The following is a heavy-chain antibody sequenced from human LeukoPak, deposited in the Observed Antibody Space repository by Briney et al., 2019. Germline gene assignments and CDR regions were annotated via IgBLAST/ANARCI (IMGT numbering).Heavy chain of an antibody. V-gene: IGHV1-69*13. CDR1: GGTFSSYA. CDR2: IIPIFGTA. CDR3: ARAVVVVAAPRDYYYYGMDV. D-gene: IGHD2-15*01. J-gene: IGHJ6*04. Sequence: GASVKVSCKASGGTFSSYAISWVRQAPGQGLEWMGGIIPIFGTANYAQKFQGRVTITADESTSTGYMELSSLRSEDTAVYYCARAVVVVAAPRDYYYYGMDVWGKGTTVTVSS.